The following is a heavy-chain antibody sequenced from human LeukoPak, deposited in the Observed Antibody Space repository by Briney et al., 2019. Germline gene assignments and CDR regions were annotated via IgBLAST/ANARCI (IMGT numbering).Heavy chain of an antibody. V-gene: IGHV3-74*01. CDR3: TRDSSLPGI. D-gene: IGHD3-16*02. Sequence: GGPLRLSCAASGFSFSSYWMHWVRQAPGKGLVWVSYINSDGSSTTYADSVKGRFTISRGNAKNTLFLQMNSLRVEDTAIYYCTRDSSLPGIWGQGTMVTVSS. CDR2: INSDGSST. J-gene: IGHJ3*02. CDR1: GFSFSSYW.